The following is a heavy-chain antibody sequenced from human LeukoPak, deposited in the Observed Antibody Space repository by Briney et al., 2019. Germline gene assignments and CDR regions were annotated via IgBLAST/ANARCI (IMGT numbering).Heavy chain of an antibody. CDR2: IIHVFGTA. J-gene: IGHJ5*02. CDR1: GGTFSSYA. V-gene: IGHV1-69*13. CDR3: ARAGGITMVRGVKGNWFDP. D-gene: IGHD3-10*01. Sequence: ASVKVSCKASGGTFSSYAISWVRQAPGQGLEWMGGIIHVFGTANYAQKFQGRVTITADESTSTAYMELSSLRSEDTAVYYCARAGGITMVRGVKGNWFDPWGQGTLVTVSS.